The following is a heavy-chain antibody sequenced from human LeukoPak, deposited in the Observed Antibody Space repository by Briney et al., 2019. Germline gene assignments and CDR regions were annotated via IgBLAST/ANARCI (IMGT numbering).Heavy chain of an antibody. J-gene: IGHJ3*02. CDR1: GGSVSSGSYY. CDR2: IYYSGST. D-gene: IGHD6-13*01. CDR3: ARPAAAGTRFYAFDI. V-gene: IGHV4-61*01. Sequence: PSETLSLTCTVSGGSVSSGSYYWSWIRQPPGKGLEWIGYIYYSGSTNYNPSLKSRVTISVDTSKNQFSLKLSSVTAADTAVYYCARPAAAGTRFYAFDIWGQGTMVTVSS.